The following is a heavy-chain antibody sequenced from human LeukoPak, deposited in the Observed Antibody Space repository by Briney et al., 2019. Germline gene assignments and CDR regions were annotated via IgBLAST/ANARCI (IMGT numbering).Heavy chain of an antibody. CDR2: INPNSGGT. CDR3: ARESPSRFDY. J-gene: IGHJ4*02. CDR1: GYTFSGYY. V-gene: IGHV1-2*02. Sequence: ASVKVSCKASGYTFSGYYVHWVRQAPGQGLEWMGWINPNSGGTNYAQKFQGRVTMTRDTSISTAYMELSRLRSDDTAVYYCARESPSRFDYWGQGTLVTVSS.